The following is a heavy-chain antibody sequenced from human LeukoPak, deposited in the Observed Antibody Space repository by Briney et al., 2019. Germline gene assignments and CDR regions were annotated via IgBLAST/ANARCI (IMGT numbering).Heavy chain of an antibody. CDR3: ARVKYSSGWPQKGIGY. V-gene: IGHV2-70*11. J-gene: IGHJ4*02. CDR2: IDWDDDK. Sequence: SGPTLVKPTQTLTLTCTFSGFSLSTSGMCVSWIRQPPGKALEWLARIDWDDDKYYSTSLKTRLTISKDTSKNQVVLTMTNMDPVDTATYYCARVKYSSGWPQKGIGYWGQGTLVTVSS. D-gene: IGHD6-19*01. CDR1: GFSLSTSGMC.